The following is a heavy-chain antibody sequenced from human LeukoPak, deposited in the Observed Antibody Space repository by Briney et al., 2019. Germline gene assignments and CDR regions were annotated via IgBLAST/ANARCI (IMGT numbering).Heavy chain of an antibody. J-gene: IGHJ6*03. CDR2: IYYSGST. CDR3: ARHPDYYYYYMDV. Sequence: ASETLSLTCTVSGGSISSYYWGWIRQPPGKGLEWIGSIYYSGSTYYNPPLKSRVTISVDTSKNQFSLKLSSVTAADTAVYYCARHPDYYYYYMDVWGKGTTVTVSS. CDR1: GGSISSYY. V-gene: IGHV4-39*07.